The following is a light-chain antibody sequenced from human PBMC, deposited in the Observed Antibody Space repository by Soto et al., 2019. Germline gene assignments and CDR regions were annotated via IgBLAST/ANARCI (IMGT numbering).Light chain of an antibody. CDR2: KAS. CDR3: QQYNYFWT. Sequence: DIQMTQSASSLSASVGDRVTITCRASQSISGSLAWYQQKPGKAPKLLIYKASTLESGVPSRFSCSESGTEFTLTISSVQPDDFATYYCQQYNYFWTFGQGTKVEIK. V-gene: IGKV1-5*03. J-gene: IGKJ1*01. CDR1: QSISGS.